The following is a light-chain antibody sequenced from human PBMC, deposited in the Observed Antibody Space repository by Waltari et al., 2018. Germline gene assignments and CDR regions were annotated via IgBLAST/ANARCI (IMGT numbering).Light chain of an antibody. J-gene: IGLJ3*02. CDR1: INDVGAYDF. Sequence: QSALTQPASVSGSPGQSITISCTGTINDVGAYDFVSRYQHHPGKAPKLIISDVSARPSWVSHLFARARSANPASLAISGLQAEDEAHYYCGSYTASDTWVFGGGTQVTVL. CDR2: DVS. V-gene: IGLV2-14*01. CDR3: GSYTASDTWV.